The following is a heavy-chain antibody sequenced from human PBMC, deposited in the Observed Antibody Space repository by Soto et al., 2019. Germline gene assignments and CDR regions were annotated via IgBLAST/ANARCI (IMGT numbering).Heavy chain of an antibody. CDR3: ARDDAIFGAIPRMDI. J-gene: IGHJ6*02. Sequence: PGGSLRLSCSASGFPFSTYTMYWVRQAPGKGLEWVSSITTGSSRNIFYADSVKGRFTISRDNANNILYLEMDNLRVEDTAVYYCARDDAIFGAIPRMDIWGQGTTVTVSS. V-gene: IGHV3-21*06. CDR1: GFPFSTYT. D-gene: IGHD3-3*01. CDR2: ITTGSSRNI.